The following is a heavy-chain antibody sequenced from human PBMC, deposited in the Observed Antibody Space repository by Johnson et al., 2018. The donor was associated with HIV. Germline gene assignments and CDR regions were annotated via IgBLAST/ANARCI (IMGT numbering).Heavy chain of an antibody. CDR2: ISSSGGST. D-gene: IGHD1-26*01. V-gene: IGHV3-64*01. J-gene: IGHJ3*01. Sequence: MLLVESGGGLVQPGGSLKLSCAVSGFTFSTYAMHWVRQAPGKGLEYVTGISSSGGSTFYANSVKGRFTISRDNSRNRLYLQMGSLRDEDMAVYYCAKAKWGAAFDLWGQGTLVIVSS. CDR3: AKAKWGAAFDL. CDR1: GFTFSTYA.